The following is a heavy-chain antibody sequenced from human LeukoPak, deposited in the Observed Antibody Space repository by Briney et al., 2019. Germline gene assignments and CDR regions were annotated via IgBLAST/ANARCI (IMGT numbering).Heavy chain of an antibody. J-gene: IGHJ4*02. CDR1: GFTFSSYS. CDR2: ISSSSSYI. Sequence: GGSLRLSCAASGFTFSSYSMNWVRQAPGKGLEWVSSISSSSSYIYYADSVKGRFTISRDNAKNSLYLQMNSLRAEDTAVYYCARDDYDYDLWSGYPAYFDYWGQGTLVTVSS. V-gene: IGHV3-21*01. D-gene: IGHD3-3*01. CDR3: ARDDYDYDLWSGYPAYFDY.